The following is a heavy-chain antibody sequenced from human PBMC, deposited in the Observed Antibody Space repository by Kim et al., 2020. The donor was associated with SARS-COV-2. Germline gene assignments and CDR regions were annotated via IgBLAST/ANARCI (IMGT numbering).Heavy chain of an antibody. CDR3: ARVLIAVAVTFDY. D-gene: IGHD6-19*01. Sequence: SETLSLTCTVSGGSISSGGYYWSWIRQHPGKGLEWIGYIYYSGSTYYNPSLKSRVTISVDTSKNQFSLKLSSVTAADTAVYYCARVLIAVAVTFDYWGQGTLVTVSS. J-gene: IGHJ4*02. V-gene: IGHV4-31*03. CDR2: IYYSGST. CDR1: GGSISSGGYY.